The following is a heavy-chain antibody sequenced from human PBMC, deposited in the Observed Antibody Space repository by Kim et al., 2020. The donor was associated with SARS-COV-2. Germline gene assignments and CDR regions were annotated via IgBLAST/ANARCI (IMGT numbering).Heavy chain of an antibody. CDR3: AKGLWASFDY. V-gene: IGHV3-23*01. J-gene: IGHJ4*02. D-gene: IGHD3-10*01. CDR2: T. Sequence: TYYADSVKGRFTIARDNSKNTLYLQMKSLRAEDTAVYYCAKGLWASFDYWGQGTLVTDSS.